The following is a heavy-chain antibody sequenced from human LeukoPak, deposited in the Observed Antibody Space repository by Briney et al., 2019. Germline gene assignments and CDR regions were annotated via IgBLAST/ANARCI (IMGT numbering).Heavy chain of an antibody. J-gene: IGHJ4*02. CDR1: GFPFRSYG. D-gene: IGHD3-9*01. V-gene: IGHV3-NL1*01. CDR2: FSGSGGST. CDR3: TKESATYYDILTGHYTGLDY. Sequence: PGGSLRLSCGASGFPFRSYGVHWVRQATGKGLERVSAFSGSGGSTSYADSVNGRFTISRDDSKNTLYLQMNSLRAEDTAVYYCTKESATYYDILTGHYTGLDYWGQGTLVTVSS.